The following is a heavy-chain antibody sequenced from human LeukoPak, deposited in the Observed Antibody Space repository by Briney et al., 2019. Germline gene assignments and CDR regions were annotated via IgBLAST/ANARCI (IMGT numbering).Heavy chain of an antibody. J-gene: IGHJ6*02. V-gene: IGHV3-15*01. CDR1: GFTFSNAW. CDR3: TTLRLALAYGVDV. CDR2: IKSKTDGETT. Sequence: GGSLRLSCAASGFTFSNAWMSWVRQAPGQGLEWIGRIKSKTDGETTEYAAPVKGRFTISRDDSKNTLYLQMNSLKTEDTAVYYCTTLRLALAYGVDVWGQETTVTVSS. D-gene: IGHD5/OR15-5a*01.